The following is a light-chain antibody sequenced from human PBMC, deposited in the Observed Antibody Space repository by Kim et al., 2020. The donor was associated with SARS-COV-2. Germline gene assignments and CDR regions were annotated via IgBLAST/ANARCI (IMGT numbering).Light chain of an antibody. J-gene: IGLJ1*01. Sequence: QSALTQPASVSGSPGQSITISCTGTSSDVGNYNLVSWYQQHPGKAPKLMIYEVSQRPSGVSNRFSGSKSGNTASLTISGLQAEDEADYYCCSYAGSSTPYVFGTGTQLTVL. CDR3: CSYAGSSTPYV. CDR1: SSDVGNYNL. CDR2: EVS. V-gene: IGLV2-23*02.